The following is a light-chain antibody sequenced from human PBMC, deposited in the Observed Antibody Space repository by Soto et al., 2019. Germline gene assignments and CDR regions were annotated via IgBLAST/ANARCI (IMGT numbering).Light chain of an antibody. CDR3: HEYDTYSWT. V-gene: IGKV1-5*03. CDR2: EAS. CDR1: LGFSRC. J-gene: IGKJ1*01. Sequence: DIQITKAPSTLSASGGETVNSTRRAGLGFSRCLAWYQQKPGRDPNLLIYEASTLERGVPSRFSGSGSGTAFTLTICSRHPDDVATYYCHEYDTYSWTFGQGKNVEIK.